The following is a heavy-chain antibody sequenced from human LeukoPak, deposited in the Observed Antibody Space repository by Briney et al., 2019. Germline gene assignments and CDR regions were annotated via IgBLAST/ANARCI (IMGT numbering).Heavy chain of an antibody. CDR2: FYYSGST. CDR3: ARDSRIAAAGLDY. J-gene: IGHJ4*02. D-gene: IGHD6-13*01. Sequence: PSETLSLTCTVSGGSVSSHYWSWIRQPPGKGLEWIGYFYYSGSTYYNPSLKSRVTISVDTSKNQFSLKLSSVTAADTAVYYCARDSRIAAAGLDYWGQGTLVTVSS. CDR1: GGSVSSHY. V-gene: IGHV4-59*02.